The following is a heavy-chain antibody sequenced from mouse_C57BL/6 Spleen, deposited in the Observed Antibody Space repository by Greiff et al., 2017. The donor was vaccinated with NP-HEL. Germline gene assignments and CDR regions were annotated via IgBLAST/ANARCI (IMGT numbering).Heavy chain of an antibody. Sequence: EVKLMESGGGLVKPGGSLKLSCAASGFTFSSYAMSWVRQTPEKRLEWVATISAGGSYTYYPDNVKGRFTISRDNAKNNLYLQMSHLKSEDTAMYYCARERAWLAYWGQGTLVTVSA. V-gene: IGHV5-4*01. J-gene: IGHJ3*01. CDR2: ISAGGSYT. CDR1: GFTFSSYA. CDR3: ARERAWLAY.